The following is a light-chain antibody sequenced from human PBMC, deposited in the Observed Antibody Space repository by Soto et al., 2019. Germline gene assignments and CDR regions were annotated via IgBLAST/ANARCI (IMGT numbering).Light chain of an antibody. J-gene: IGKJ5*01. V-gene: IGKV3-11*01. CDR3: QQRYNGRLT. CDR2: DAS. Sequence: EIVLTQSPATLSLSPGERATLSCRASQSVSSYLAWYQQKPGQAPRHLIYDASNSATGIPARFSGSGSGTDFTRTITSLETEDFAVYYCQQRYNGRLTFGLGTRLESK. CDR1: QSVSSY.